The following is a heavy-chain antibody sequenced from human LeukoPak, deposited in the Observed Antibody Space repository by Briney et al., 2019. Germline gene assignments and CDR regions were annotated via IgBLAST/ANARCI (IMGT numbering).Heavy chain of an antibody. CDR2: IYYSGST. CDR3: ARDLSNAPYGSGSYGP. V-gene: IGHV4-59*12. D-gene: IGHD3-10*01. Sequence: SETLSLTCTVSGGSISSYYWSWIRQPPGKGLEWIGYIYYSGSTNYNPSLKSRVTISVDTSKNQFSLKLSSVTAADTAVYYCARDLSNAPYGSGSYGPWGQGTLVTVSS. CDR1: GGSISSYY. J-gene: IGHJ5*02.